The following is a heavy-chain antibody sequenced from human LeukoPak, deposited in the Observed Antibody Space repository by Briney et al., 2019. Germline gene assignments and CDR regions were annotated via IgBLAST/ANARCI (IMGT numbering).Heavy chain of an antibody. D-gene: IGHD3-10*01. CDR1: GYTFSGYY. J-gene: IGHJ5*02. Sequence: ASVKVSCKASGYTFSGYYMHWVRQAPGQGLEWMGWISAYNGNTNYAQKLQGRVTMTTDTSTSTAYMELRSLRSDDTAVYYCARDRRVYYGSGSHPGFDPWGQGTPVTVSS. V-gene: IGHV1-18*04. CDR2: ISAYNGNT. CDR3: ARDRRVYYGSGSHPGFDP.